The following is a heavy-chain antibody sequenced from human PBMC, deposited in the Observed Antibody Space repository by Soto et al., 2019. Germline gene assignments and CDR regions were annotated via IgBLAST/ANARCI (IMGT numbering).Heavy chain of an antibody. D-gene: IGHD5-18*01. V-gene: IGHV3-30*18. CDR1: GFTFSSYG. Sequence: QVQLVESGGGVVQPGRSLRLSCAASGFTFSSYGMHWVRQAPGKGLEWVAVISYDGSNKYYADSVKGRFTISRDNSKNTLYLQMNSLRAEDTAVYYCAKEAGYSYGHNWFDPWGQGTLVTVSS. J-gene: IGHJ5*02. CDR2: ISYDGSNK. CDR3: AKEAGYSYGHNWFDP.